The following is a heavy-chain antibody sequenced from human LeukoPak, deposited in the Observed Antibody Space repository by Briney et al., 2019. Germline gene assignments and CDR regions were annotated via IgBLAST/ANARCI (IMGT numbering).Heavy chain of an antibody. CDR3: ARGAYYYYYMDV. CDR2: IYYSGGT. V-gene: IGHV4-59*07. Sequence: SDTLSLTCTVSGGSITNYYSSWVRQAPGKGLEWIGYIYYSGGTNYNPSLKSRVTISLDTSKNNFSLNLSSVTAADTAVYYCARGAYYYYYMDVWGKGTTVTVSS. CDR1: GGSITNYY. J-gene: IGHJ6*03.